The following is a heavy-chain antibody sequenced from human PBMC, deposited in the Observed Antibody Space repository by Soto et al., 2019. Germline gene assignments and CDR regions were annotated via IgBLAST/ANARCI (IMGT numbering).Heavy chain of an antibody. D-gene: IGHD1-1*01. Sequence: GGSLRLSCAASGFTFSSFAMIWVRQAPGKGLEWVSTINKSGGSTYYADSVKGRFTIPRDNSKNMLFLQINGLRAEDTAVYYCAKDPPTTGTTFDYWGRGTLVTVSS. CDR2: INKSGGST. J-gene: IGHJ4*02. CDR3: AKDPPTTGTTFDY. CDR1: GFTFSSFA. V-gene: IGHV3-23*01.